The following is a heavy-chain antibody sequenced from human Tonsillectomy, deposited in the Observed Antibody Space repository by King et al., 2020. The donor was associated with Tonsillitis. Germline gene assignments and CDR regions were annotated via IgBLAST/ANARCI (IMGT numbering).Heavy chain of an antibody. CDR1: GFTFSSYS. CDR2: ISSSSSYI. D-gene: IGHD6-13*01. Sequence: VQLVESGGGLVKPGGSLRLSCAASGFTFSSYSMNWVRQAPGKGLEWVSSISSSSSYIYYADSVKGRFTISRDNAKNSLYLQMNSLRAEDTAVYYCARDPGIAAAGSYWYFDLWGRGTLFTVSS. CDR3: ARDPGIAAAGSYWYFDL. J-gene: IGHJ2*01. V-gene: IGHV3-21*01.